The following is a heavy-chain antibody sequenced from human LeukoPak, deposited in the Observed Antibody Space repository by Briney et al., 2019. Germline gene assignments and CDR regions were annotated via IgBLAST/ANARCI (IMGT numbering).Heavy chain of an antibody. V-gene: IGHV1-46*01. D-gene: IGHD4-17*01. CDR2: INPSGGST. CDR3: ARGHDYGDYEPILFDY. Sequence: ASVKVSCKASGYIFTSYGITWVRQAPGQGLEWMGIINPSGGSTSYAQKFQGRVTMTRDTSTSTVYMELSSLRSEDTAVYYCARGHDYGDYEPILFDYWGQGTLVTVSS. J-gene: IGHJ4*02. CDR1: GYIFTSYG.